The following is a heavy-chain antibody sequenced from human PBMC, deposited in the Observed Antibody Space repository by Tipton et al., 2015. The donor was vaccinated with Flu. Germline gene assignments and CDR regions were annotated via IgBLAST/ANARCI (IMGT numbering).Heavy chain of an antibody. CDR1: GFTFDAYA. CDR2: LGWNSGDI. Sequence: LSLTCAASGFTFDAYAMHWVRQAPGKGLEWVSGLGWNSGDIRYADSVKGRFTISRDNAENSLYLQMNSLIPEDTALYYCARDDAFDIWGQGTMVTVAS. J-gene: IGHJ3*02. CDR3: ARDDAFDI. V-gene: IGHV3-9*01.